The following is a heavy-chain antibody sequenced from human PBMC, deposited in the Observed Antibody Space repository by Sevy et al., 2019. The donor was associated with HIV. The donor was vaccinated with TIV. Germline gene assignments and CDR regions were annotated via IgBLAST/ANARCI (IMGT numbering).Heavy chain of an antibody. V-gene: IGHV3-53*01. Sequence: GGSLRLSCAASGFTVSSNYMSWVRQAPGKGLEWVSVIYSGGSTYYADSVKGRFTISRDNSKNTLYLQMNSLRAEDTAVYYCARDLVGADLDYWGHGTLVTVSS. CDR1: GFTVSSNY. D-gene: IGHD1-26*01. CDR3: ARDLVGADLDY. CDR2: IYSGGST. J-gene: IGHJ4*01.